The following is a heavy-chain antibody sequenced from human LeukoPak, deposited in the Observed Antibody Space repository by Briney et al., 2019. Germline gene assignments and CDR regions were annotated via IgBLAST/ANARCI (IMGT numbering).Heavy chain of an antibody. CDR1: GFTFSSYA. V-gene: IGHV3-64D*06. Sequence: GGSLRLSCSASGFTFSSYAMHWVRQAPGRGLEYVSAISSNGGSTYYADSVKGRFTTSRDNSKNTLYLQMSSLRAEDTAVYYCVKGPSDYGDARFDPWGQGTLVTVSS. D-gene: IGHD4-17*01. CDR3: VKGPSDYGDARFDP. CDR2: ISSNGGST. J-gene: IGHJ5*02.